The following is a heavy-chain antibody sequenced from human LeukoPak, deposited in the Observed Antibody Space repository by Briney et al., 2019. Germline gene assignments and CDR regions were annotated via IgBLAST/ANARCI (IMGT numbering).Heavy chain of an antibody. J-gene: IGHJ4*02. CDR2: INPSSGAT. D-gene: IGHD3-16*02. CDR3: ARGGQIYDYVWGSYLEY. V-gene: IGHV1-2*02. CDR1: GYTFTGYY. Sequence: RASVKVSCKASGYTFTGYYMHWVRQAPGQGLEWMGWINPSSGATNSAQKFLGRVTMTRDTSMSTVYMELSRLTSDDTAVYYCARGGQIYDYVWGSYLEYWGQGTLVTVSS.